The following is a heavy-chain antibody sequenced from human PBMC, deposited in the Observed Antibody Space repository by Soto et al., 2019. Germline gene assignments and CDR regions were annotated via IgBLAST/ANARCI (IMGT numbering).Heavy chain of an antibody. Sequence: ETLSLTCPVSGGSISSYYWSWIRQPPGKGLEWIGYIYYSGSTNYNPSRKSRVTISVDTSKNQFSLKLSSVTAADTAVYYCARGGTDVLYYDFWSGYYSGSKSRNYFDYWGQGTLVTVSS. CDR3: ARGGTDVLYYDFWSGYYSGSKSRNYFDY. CDR1: GGSISSYY. J-gene: IGHJ4*02. V-gene: IGHV4-59*01. D-gene: IGHD3-3*01. CDR2: IYYSGST.